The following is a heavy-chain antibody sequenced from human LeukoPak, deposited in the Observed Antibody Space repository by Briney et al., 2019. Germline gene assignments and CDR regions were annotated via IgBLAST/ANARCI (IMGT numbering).Heavy chain of an antibody. CDR1: GFTFSGYW. CDR2: INQDGSEK. J-gene: IGHJ6*02. Sequence: PGGSLRLSCAASGFTFSGYWMSWVRQAPGKGLEWVANINQDGSEKYYGDSVKGRFTISRDNAKNSLYLQMNGLRAGDTAVYYCAAYCGGGGCYYYAWDVWGQGTTVTVSS. CDR3: AAYCGGGGCYYYAWDV. D-gene: IGHD2-21*01. V-gene: IGHV3-7*01.